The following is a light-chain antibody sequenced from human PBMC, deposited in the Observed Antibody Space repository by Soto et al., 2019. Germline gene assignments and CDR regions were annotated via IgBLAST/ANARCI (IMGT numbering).Light chain of an antibody. Sequence: DIQMTQSPTSLSASVGDRVTITCRASRDITDYLAWYQQKPGQVPKLLISAASTLQSGVPSRFTASGSGTDFTLPITGLRPEDFAPYYCQYYDSAPWTLGQGTKVEF. CDR2: AAS. CDR1: RDITDY. CDR3: QYYDSAPWT. V-gene: IGKV1-27*01. J-gene: IGKJ1*01.